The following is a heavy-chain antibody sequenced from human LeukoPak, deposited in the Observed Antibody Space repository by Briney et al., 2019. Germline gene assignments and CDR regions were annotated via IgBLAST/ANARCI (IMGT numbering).Heavy chain of an antibody. Sequence: PGGSLRLSCAASGFTFSSYWMSWVRQAPGKGLEWVANIKQDGSEKYYVDSVKGRFTISRDNAKNSLYLQINSLRAEDTAVYYCARDPTAMITPRFDYWGQGTLVTVSS. D-gene: IGHD5-18*01. CDR3: ARDPTAMITPRFDY. CDR1: GFTFSSYW. CDR2: IKQDGSEK. V-gene: IGHV3-7*01. J-gene: IGHJ4*02.